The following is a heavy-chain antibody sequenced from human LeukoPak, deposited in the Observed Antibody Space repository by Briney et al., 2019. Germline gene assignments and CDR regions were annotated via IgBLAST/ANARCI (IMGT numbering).Heavy chain of an antibody. CDR3: AREGPRGNSQFDY. CDR1: GFTFSSYG. CDR2: IWYDGSNK. D-gene: IGHD2/OR15-2a*01. V-gene: IGHV3-33*01. Sequence: GGSLRLSCAASGFTFSSYGMHWVRQAPGKGLEWVALIWYDGSNKYYTDSVKGRFTISRDNSKNTLYLQMNSLRTEDTAVYYCAREGPRGNSQFDYWGQGTLVTVSS. J-gene: IGHJ4*02.